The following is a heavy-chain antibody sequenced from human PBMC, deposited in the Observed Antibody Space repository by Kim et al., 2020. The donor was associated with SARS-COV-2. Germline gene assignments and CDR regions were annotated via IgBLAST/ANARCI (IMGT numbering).Heavy chain of an antibody. CDR2: VNNNNNP. V-gene: IGHV3-23*05. J-gene: IGHJ4*02. D-gene: IGHD6-19*01. Sequence: GGSLRLSCVACGFTFSRRAMSWVRQVPGNGLEWIASVNNNNNPYYADSVKGRFTASRDNTKDTFYLQMSSLRADDTALYYCAKDHPSSGWPTFDSWGQGT. CDR3: AKDHPSSGWPTFDS. CDR1: GFTFSRRA.